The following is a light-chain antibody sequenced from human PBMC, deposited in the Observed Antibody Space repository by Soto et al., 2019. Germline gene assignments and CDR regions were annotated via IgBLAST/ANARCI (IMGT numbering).Light chain of an antibody. CDR3: AAWDDRLNGWA. CDR2: SNN. V-gene: IGLV1-44*01. Sequence: QSVLTQPPSASGTPGQRVTISCSGSSSNIGSNTVNWYQQLPGTAPKLLIYSNNQRPSGVPDRFSGSKSGTSASLAISGLQSEDEADYYCAAWDDRLNGWAFGGGTQLTV. J-gene: IGLJ3*02. CDR1: SSNIGSNT.